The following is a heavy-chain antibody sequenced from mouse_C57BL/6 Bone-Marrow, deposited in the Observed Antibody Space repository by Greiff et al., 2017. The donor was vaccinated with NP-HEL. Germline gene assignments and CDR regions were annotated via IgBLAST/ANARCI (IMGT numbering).Heavy chain of an antibody. CDR1: GYTFTSYG. J-gene: IGHJ3*01. CDR2: IYPRSGNT. Sequence: VQLQQSGAELARPGASVKLSCKASGYTFTSYGISWVKQRTGQGLEWIGEIYPRSGNTYYNEKFKGKATLTADKSSSTAYMELRSLTSGDSAVYFCARGGGAYWGQGTLVTVSA. CDR3: ARGGGAY. V-gene: IGHV1-81*01.